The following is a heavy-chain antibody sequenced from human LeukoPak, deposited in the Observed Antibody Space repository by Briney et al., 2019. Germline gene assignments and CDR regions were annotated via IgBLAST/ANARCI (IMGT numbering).Heavy chain of an antibody. CDR2: INTDGSST. CDR1: GFTFSNYW. J-gene: IGHJ4*02. Sequence: GGSLRLSCAASGFTFSNYWMFWVRQVPGRGLVWVSRINTDGSSTTYADSVKGRFTISRDNSKNTLYLQMNSLRGEDTAVYYCARESYGSGSSWGYWGQGTLVTVSS. V-gene: IGHV3-74*01. D-gene: IGHD3-10*01. CDR3: ARESYGSGSSWGY.